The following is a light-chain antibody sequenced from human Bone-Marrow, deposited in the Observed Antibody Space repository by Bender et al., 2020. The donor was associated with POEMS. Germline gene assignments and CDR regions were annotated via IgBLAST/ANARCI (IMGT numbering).Light chain of an antibody. CDR3: QTWDSSTGMV. Sequence: SYELTQSPSVSVSPGQTANITCSGDKLGDKYTCWYQQRPGQSPVLVIYQDTKRPSGIPERFSGSNPGNAATLTISGTQAMDEADYYCQTWDSSTGMVFGGGTKLTVL. J-gene: IGLJ3*02. V-gene: IGLV3-1*01. CDR1: KLGDKY. CDR2: QDT.